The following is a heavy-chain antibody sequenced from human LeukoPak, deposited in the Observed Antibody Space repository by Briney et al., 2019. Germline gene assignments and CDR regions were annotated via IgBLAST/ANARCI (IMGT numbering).Heavy chain of an antibody. V-gene: IGHV3-30*18. Sequence: PGGSLRLSCAASGVTFSSYGMHWVRQAPGKGLEWVAVISFDGRNKYFADSVKGRFTISRDNSKNTLYLQMNSLRAEDTAVYYCEKAKYRGYSYGSGDYWGQGTLVTVSS. J-gene: IGHJ4*02. CDR3: EKAKYRGYSYGSGDY. D-gene: IGHD5-18*01. CDR1: GVTFSSYG. CDR2: ISFDGRNK.